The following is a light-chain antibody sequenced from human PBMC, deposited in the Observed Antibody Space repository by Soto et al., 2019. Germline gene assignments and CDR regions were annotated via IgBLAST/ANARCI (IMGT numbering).Light chain of an antibody. CDR2: AAS. Sequence: EIVLTQSPGTLSLSPGERATLSCRASHIVVTSYFAWYQQKPGQAPRLLIYAASRRATGIPDRFSGSGSGTDFTLTISRLEPEDFAVYYCQQYVSPLHTFGQGTKLEIK. CDR1: HIVVTSY. CDR3: QQYVSPLHT. J-gene: IGKJ2*01. V-gene: IGKV3-20*01.